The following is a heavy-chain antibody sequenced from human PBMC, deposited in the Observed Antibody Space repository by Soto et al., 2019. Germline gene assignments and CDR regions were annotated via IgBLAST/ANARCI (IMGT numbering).Heavy chain of an antibody. J-gene: IGHJ4*02. CDR2: IYYSGST. V-gene: IGHV4-31*03. CDR1: GGSISSGGYY. Sequence: QVQLQESGPGLVKPSQTLSLTCTVSGGSISSGGYYWSWIRQHPGKGLEWIGYIYYSGSTYYNPSLKKRVTISVDTSKNQFALKLSSVTAADTAVYYCARGYCSGGSCYHFDYWGQGTLVTVSS. CDR3: ARGYCSGGSCYHFDY. D-gene: IGHD2-15*01.